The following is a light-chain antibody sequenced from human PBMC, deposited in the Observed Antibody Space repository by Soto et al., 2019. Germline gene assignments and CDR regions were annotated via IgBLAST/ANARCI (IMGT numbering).Light chain of an antibody. CDR3: QQYNSYWT. CDR1: QRISSW. Sequence: DIQMTQSPSTLSASVGDRVTITCRASQRISSWLAWYQQKPGKAPKLLIYDASSLESGVPSRFSGSGSGTEFTLTISSLQPDDCATYYCQQYNSYWTFGQGTKVDIK. J-gene: IGKJ1*01. CDR2: DAS. V-gene: IGKV1-5*01.